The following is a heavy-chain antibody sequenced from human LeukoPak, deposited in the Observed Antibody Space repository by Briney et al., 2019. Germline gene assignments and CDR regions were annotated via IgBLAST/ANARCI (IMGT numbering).Heavy chain of an antibody. D-gene: IGHD1-26*01. Sequence: SETLSLTCSVSGGSISGHYWTWIRRTPGKGLEWIGNVFYTGTTNYNPSLQSRVSISVDTSSNHFSLRLSSVTAADTAAYYCAREQILRVAAKNFFHYWGQGALVTVSS. V-gene: IGHV4-59*11. J-gene: IGHJ4*02. CDR1: GGSISGHY. CDR3: AREQILRVAAKNFFHY. CDR2: VFYTGTT.